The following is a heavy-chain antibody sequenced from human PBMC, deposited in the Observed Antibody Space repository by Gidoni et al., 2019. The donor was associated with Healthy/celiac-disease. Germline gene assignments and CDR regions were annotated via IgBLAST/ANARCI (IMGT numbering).Heavy chain of an antibody. CDR1: GFTFSSYG. Sequence: QVQLVESGGGVVQPGRSLRLSCAASGFTFSSYGMHWVRQAPGKGLEWVEVISYDGSNKYYADSVKGRFTISRDNSKNTLYLQMNSLRAEDTAVYYCAKDLGGRCGGDCVSVLDYWGQGTLVTVSS. CDR3: AKDLGGRCGGDCVSVLDY. D-gene: IGHD2-21*02. V-gene: IGHV3-30*18. J-gene: IGHJ4*02. CDR2: ISYDGSNK.